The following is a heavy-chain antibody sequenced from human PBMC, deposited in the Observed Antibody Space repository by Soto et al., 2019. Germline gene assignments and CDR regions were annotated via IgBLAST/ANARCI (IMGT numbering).Heavy chain of an antibody. V-gene: IGHV4-59*11. CDR1: GGSISDHY. CDR2: IYNGGST. J-gene: IGHJ6*02. Sequence: PSETLSLTCTVSGGSISDHYYMWIRQPPGRGLEYIAYIYNGGSTNYNPSLKSRVIISVDTSKNQFSLKLASVTAADTAVYYCAREMYSRALGYGMDVWGQGTTVTVSS. D-gene: IGHD6-13*01. CDR3: AREMYSRALGYGMDV.